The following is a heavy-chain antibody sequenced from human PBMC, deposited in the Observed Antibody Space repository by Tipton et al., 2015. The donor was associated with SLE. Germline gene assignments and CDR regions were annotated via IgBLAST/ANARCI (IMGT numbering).Heavy chain of an antibody. J-gene: IGHJ6*03. D-gene: IGHD6-6*01. CDR3: ARGRYSSSSVYYYYYMDV. CDR2: VYYSGST. CDR1: GGSISSYR. Sequence: TLSLTCTVSGGSISSYRWSWIRQPPGKGLEWIGYVYYSGSTNYNPFLKSRVTISVDASKNQFSLKLSSVTAADTAVYYCARGRYSSSSVYYYYYMDVWGKGTTVTVSS. V-gene: IGHV4-59*01.